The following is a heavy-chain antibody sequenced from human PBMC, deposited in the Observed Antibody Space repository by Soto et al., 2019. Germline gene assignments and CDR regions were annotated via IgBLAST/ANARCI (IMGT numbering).Heavy chain of an antibody. J-gene: IGHJ5*02. Sequence: QVQLQESGPGLVKPSQTLSLTCTVSGGSISSGGYYWSWIRQHPGKGLEWIGYIYYSGSTYYNPSLKSRVTIPVDTSKNQFALKLSSVTAADTAVYYWARGISDLGYSSRWYWFDPWCQGTLVTVSS. CDR3: ARGISDLGYSSRWYWFDP. CDR1: GGSISSGGYY. CDR2: IYYSGST. V-gene: IGHV4-31*03. D-gene: IGHD6-13*01.